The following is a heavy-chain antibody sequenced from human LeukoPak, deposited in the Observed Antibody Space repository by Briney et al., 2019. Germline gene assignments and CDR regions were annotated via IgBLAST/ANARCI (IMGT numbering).Heavy chain of an antibody. CDR1: GFTFSSYA. Sequence: GGSLRLSCAASGFTFSSYAMSWVRQAPGKGLEWVSAISGSGGSTYYADSVKGRFTISRDNSKNTLYLQMNSLRAEDTAVYYCAKVCRFKPAAIIGAFDIWGQGTMVTVSS. J-gene: IGHJ3*02. CDR2: ISGSGGST. CDR3: AKVCRFKPAAIIGAFDI. V-gene: IGHV3-23*01. D-gene: IGHD2-2*01.